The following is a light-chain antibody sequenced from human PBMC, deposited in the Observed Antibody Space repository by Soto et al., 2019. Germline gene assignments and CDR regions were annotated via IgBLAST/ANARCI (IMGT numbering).Light chain of an antibody. CDR1: LGISSY. Sequence: IQLTQSPSSLSASVGDRVTLTCRASLGISSYLAWYQQKPGKAPKVLIYDASTLQSGVPSRFSGGGSGTDLAVAISSLQPEDFPTYYCQQLNSYPLTLGGGTKV. CDR3: QQLNSYPLT. V-gene: IGKV1-9*01. J-gene: IGKJ4*01. CDR2: DAS.